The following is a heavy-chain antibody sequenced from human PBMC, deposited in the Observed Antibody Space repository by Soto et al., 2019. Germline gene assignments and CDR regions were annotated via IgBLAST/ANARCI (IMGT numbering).Heavy chain of an antibody. Sequence: EASVKVSCKASGYNFNIYGINWVRQAPGQGLELMGWISAYNGDTIYAEKFQGRVTMTTDTSTNTAYLELRSLKSGDTAVFYCARSSGTYPPSRYYYGLDVWGQGTTVTVSS. V-gene: IGHV1-18*01. D-gene: IGHD1-26*01. CDR3: ARSSGTYPPSRYYYGLDV. J-gene: IGHJ6*02. CDR2: ISAYNGDT. CDR1: GYNFNIYG.